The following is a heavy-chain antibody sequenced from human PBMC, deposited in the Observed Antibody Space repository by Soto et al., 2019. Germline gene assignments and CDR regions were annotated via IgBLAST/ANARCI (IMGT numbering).Heavy chain of an antibody. V-gene: IGHV3-33*01. CDR3: ARGIPAARPYYYYYGMDV. CDR2: IWYDGSNK. CDR1: GFTFSSYG. J-gene: IGHJ6*02. D-gene: IGHD6-6*01. Sequence: GGSLRLSCAASGFTFSSYGMHWVRQAPGKGLEWVAVIWYDGSNKYYADSVKGRFTISRDNSKNTLYLQMNILRAEDTAVYYCARGIPAARPYYYYYGMDVWGQGTTVTVSS.